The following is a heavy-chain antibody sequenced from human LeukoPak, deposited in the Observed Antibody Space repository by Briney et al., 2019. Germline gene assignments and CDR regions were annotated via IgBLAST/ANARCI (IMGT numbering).Heavy chain of an antibody. CDR1: GSTFSSFT. V-gene: IGHV3-21*01. J-gene: IGHJ4*02. Sequence: GGSLRLSCAASGSTFSSFTMNWVRQAPGKGLEWVSSISSSSDYIYYADSVKGRFTNSRDNAKNSLYLQMNSLRAEDTAVYYCARDSYNWNDGGADYWGQGTLVTVSS. CDR2: ISSSSDYI. CDR3: ARDSYNWNDGGADY. D-gene: IGHD1-20*01.